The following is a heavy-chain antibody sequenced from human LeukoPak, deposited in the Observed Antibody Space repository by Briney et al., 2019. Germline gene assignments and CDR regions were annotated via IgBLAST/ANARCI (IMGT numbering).Heavy chain of an antibody. D-gene: IGHD3-9*01. CDR2: INHSGST. J-gene: IGHJ5*02. V-gene: IGHV4-34*01. Sequence: PSGTLSLTCAVYGGSFSGYYWSWIRQPPGKGLEWIGEINHSGSTNYNPSLKSRVTISVDTSKNQFSLKLSSVTAADTAVYYCARVGPLRYFDWHTILGSWFDPWGQGTLVTVSS. CDR1: GGSFSGYY. CDR3: ARVGPLRYFDWHTILGSWFDP.